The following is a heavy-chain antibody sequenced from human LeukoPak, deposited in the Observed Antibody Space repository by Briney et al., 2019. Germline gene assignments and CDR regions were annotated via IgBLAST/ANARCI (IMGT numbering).Heavy chain of an antibody. D-gene: IGHD3-10*01. Sequence: GASLKISCKGSGYSFTSYWIGWVRQMPGEGLEWVGIIYPGDSDTRYSPSFQGQVTISADKSISTAYLQWSSLKASDTAMYYCARALLWFGESHYGMDVWGQGTTVTVSS. CDR1: GYSFTSYW. J-gene: IGHJ6*02. V-gene: IGHV5-51*01. CDR2: IYPGDSDT. CDR3: ARALLWFGESHYGMDV.